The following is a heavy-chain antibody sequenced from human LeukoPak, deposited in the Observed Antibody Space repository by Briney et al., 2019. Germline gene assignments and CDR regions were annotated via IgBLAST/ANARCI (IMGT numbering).Heavy chain of an antibody. J-gene: IGHJ4*02. CDR1: GFTFSSYT. CDR2: ITSSSSYI. Sequence: PGGSLRLSCAVSGFTFSSYTMNWVRQAPGKGLEWVSSITSSSSYIYYADSVKGRFTISRDNAKNSLYLQMNSLRAEDTAVYYCAKDRGAVAGIGYWGQGTLVTVSS. D-gene: IGHD6-19*01. CDR3: AKDRGAVAGIGY. V-gene: IGHV3-21*04.